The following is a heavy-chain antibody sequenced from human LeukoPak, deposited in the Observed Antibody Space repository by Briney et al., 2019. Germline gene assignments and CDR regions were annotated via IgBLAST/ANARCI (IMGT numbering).Heavy chain of an antibody. CDR2: INHSGST. Sequence: SETLSLTCAVHGGSFRGYYWSWIRQPPGKGLQWIGEINHSGSTNYNPSLKSRVTISVDTSKNQFSLKLSSVTAADTAVYYCARGSQSLGYCSGGSCRAKIFDYWGQGTLVTVSS. J-gene: IGHJ4*02. V-gene: IGHV4-34*01. CDR1: GGSFRGYY. D-gene: IGHD2-15*01. CDR3: ARGSQSLGYCSGGSCRAKIFDY.